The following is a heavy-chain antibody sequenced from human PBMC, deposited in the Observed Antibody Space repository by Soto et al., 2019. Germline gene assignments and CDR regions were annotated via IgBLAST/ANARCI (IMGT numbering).Heavy chain of an antibody. CDR2: ISYDGSNK. J-gene: IGHJ4*02. CDR1: GFTFSSYA. D-gene: IGHD6-13*01. V-gene: IGHV3-30-3*01. CDR3: ARDTFPYSSSFFDY. Sequence: GGSLRLSCAASGFTFSSYAMHWVRQAPGKWLEWVAVISYDGSNKYYADSVKGRFTISRDNSKNTLYLQMNSLRAEDTAVYYCARDTFPYSSSFFDYWGQGXLVTVYS.